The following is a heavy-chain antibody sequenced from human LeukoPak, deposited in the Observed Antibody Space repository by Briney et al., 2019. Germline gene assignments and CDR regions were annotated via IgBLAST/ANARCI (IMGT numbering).Heavy chain of an antibody. CDR1: GNY. D-gene: IGHD3-10*01. J-gene: IGHJ4*02. CDR2: IDPNTGDT. CDR3: AKEEHFHAPGNYYIFFAY. Sequence: ASVKVSCKASGNYIHWVRQPPGQGLEWMGWIDPNTGDTKYAPKFQGRVSMTRDTSINTAYMELNSLESDDTAVYYCAKEEHFHAPGNYYIFFAYWGQGTLVTVSS. V-gene: IGHV1-2*02.